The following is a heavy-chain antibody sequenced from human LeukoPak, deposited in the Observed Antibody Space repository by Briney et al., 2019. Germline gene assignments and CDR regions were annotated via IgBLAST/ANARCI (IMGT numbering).Heavy chain of an antibody. V-gene: IGHV3-74*01. CDR2: INSDGSST. CDR1: GFTFSSYW. D-gene: IGHD3-10*01. Sequence: PGGSLRLSCAASGFTFSSYWMHWVRHAPGKGLVWVSRINSDGSSTSYADSVKGRFTISRDNAKNTLYLQMNNLRAEDTAVYYCARFTYGSGSRDYWGQGTLVTVSS. J-gene: IGHJ4*02. CDR3: ARFTYGSGSRDY.